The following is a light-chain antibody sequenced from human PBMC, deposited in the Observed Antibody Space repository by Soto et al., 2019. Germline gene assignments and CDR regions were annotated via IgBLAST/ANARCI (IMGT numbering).Light chain of an antibody. CDR2: NVY. J-gene: IGLJ1*01. CDR1: SSDVGAYNF. CDR3: SAYTVSRTYV. V-gene: IGLV2-14*03. Sequence: QSVLTKPASVSGSPGQSITISCTGTSSDVGAYNFVSWHQQHPGKAPKLMIYNVYDRPSGISYRFSGSKSGNTASLTISGLQGEDEADYYYSAYTVSRTYVFGTGTKVTVL.